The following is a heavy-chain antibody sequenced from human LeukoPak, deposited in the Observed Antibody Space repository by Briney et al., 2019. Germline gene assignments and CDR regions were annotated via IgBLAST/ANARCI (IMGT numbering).Heavy chain of an antibody. D-gene: IGHD3-9*01. Sequence: ASVKVSCKASGYTFTSYYMHWVRQAPGQGLEWMGGIIPIFGTANYAQKFQGRVTITADESTSTAYMELSSLRSEDTAVYYCARGLEDRTPNYDILTGYYGYWGQGTLVTVSS. CDR2: IIPIFGTA. J-gene: IGHJ4*02. CDR3: ARGLEDRTPNYDILTGYYGY. CDR1: GYTFTSYY. V-gene: IGHV1-69*13.